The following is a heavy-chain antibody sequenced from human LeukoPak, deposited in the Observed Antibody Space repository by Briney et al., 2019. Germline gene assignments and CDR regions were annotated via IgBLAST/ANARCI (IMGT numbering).Heavy chain of an antibody. CDR3: ARNAGGNLDY. D-gene: IGHD4-23*01. CDR1: SDSITSYS. J-gene: IGHJ4*02. V-gene: IGHV4-59*08. Sequence: PSETLSLTCAVSSDSITSYSWNWIRQPPGKELEWIGYIFYSGSTDYNPSLKSRVTMSVDTFKHQLSLKLSSVTAADTAVYYCARNAGGNLDYWGRGTLVIVSS. CDR2: IFYSGST.